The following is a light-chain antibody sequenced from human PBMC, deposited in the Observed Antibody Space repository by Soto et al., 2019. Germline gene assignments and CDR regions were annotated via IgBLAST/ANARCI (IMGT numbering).Light chain of an antibody. CDR1: SSDVGGYNY. J-gene: IGLJ1*01. CDR2: EVS. V-gene: IGLV2-8*01. CDR3: SSYAGSNNFGGYA. Sequence: QSVLTQPPSASGSPGQSVTISCTGTSSDVGGYNYVSWYQQHPGKAPKLMIYEVSKRPSGVPDRFSGSKSGNTASLTVSGLQAEDEADYYCSSYAGSNNFGGYAFGTGTKVTVL.